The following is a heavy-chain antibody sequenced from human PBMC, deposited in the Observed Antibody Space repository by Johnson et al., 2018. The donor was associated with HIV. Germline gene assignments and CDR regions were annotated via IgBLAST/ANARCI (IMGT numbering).Heavy chain of an antibody. J-gene: IGHJ3*02. CDR2: IYSGGST. CDR3: ARAAKVLRSGWSRGAFDI. Sequence: VQLVESGGGLVQPGGSLRLSCAASGFTVSSNYMSWVRQAPGKGLEWVSVIYSGGSTYYAASVKGRFTISRDNSKNTLYLQLNSLRAGDTAVYYCARAAKVLRSGWSRGAFDIWGQGTMVTVSS. CDR1: GFTVSSNY. D-gene: IGHD6-19*01. V-gene: IGHV3-66*01.